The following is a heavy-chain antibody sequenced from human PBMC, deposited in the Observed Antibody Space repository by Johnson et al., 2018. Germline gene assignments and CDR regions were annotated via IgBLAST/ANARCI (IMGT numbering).Heavy chain of an antibody. D-gene: IGHD1-1*01. Sequence: QVQLVESGAEVEKPGASVKVSCKASGYTFTSYPMHWVRQAPGQRLEWMGWISADNDNTKYSQKFQGRVTITRDTSASTAYMGLSSLRSEDTAVYYCARDLSRTGDAFDIWGQGTMITVSS. J-gene: IGHJ3*02. CDR3: ARDLSRTGDAFDI. V-gene: IGHV1-3*01. CDR2: ISADNDNT. CDR1: GYTFTSYP.